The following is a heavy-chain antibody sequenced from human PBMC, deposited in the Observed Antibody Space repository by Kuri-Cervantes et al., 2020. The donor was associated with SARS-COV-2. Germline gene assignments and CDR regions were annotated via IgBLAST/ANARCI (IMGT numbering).Heavy chain of an antibody. D-gene: IGHD3-3*01. CDR2: ISYDGSNK. CDR3: ARQVTIFGVVAQNWFDP. Sequence: GGSLRLSCAASGFTFSSYAMHWVRQAPGKGLERVAVISYDGSNKYYADSVKGRFTISRDNSKNTLYLQMNSLRAGDTAVYYCARQVTIFGVVAQNWFDPWGQGTLVTVSS. CDR1: GFTFSSYA. V-gene: IGHV3-30-3*01. J-gene: IGHJ5*02.